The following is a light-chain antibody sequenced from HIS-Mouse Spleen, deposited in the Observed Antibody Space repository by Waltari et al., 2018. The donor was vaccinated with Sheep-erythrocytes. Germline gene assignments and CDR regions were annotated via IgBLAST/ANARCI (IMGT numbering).Light chain of an antibody. J-gene: IGKJ4*01. Sequence: DIQMTHSPSSLSASVGDRVTITGKASQDITNYLNWYQQKPGKAPKRLIYDASNLETGVPSRFSGSGSGTDFTFTISSLQPEDIATYYCQQYDNLLTFGGGTKVEIK. V-gene: IGKV1-33*01. CDR3: QQYDNLLT. CDR2: DAS. CDR1: QDITNY.